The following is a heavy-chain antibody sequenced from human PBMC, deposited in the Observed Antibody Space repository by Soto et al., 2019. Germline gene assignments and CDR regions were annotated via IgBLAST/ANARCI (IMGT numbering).Heavy chain of an antibody. D-gene: IGHD4-4*01. CDR3: ARDPGYSNYDRYYGMDV. V-gene: IGHV3-48*02. CDR2: ISSSSSTI. J-gene: IGHJ6*02. CDR1: GFTFSSYS. Sequence: EVQLVESGGGLVQPGGSLRLSCAASGFTFSSYSMNWVRQAPGKGLEWVSYISSSSSTIYYADSVKGRFTISRDNAKNSLYLQMNSLRDEDTAVYYCARDPGYSNYDRYYGMDVWGQGTTVTVSS.